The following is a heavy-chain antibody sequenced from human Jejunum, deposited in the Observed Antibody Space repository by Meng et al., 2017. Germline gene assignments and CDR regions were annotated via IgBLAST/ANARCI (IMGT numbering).Heavy chain of an antibody. Sequence: GESLKISCKGSGYIFPDSWTGWVRQMPGEGLEWVGIIYPGESAILYSPSFEGQVTISADESTSTAYLHWSSLKASDTAIYYCARHSLRGCRGGRCYLSFYYYGMDVWGQGTTVTVSS. V-gene: IGHV5-51*01. CDR2: IYPGESAI. CDR3: ARHSLRGCRGGRCYLSFYYYGMDV. J-gene: IGHJ6*02. CDR1: GYIFPDSW. D-gene: IGHD2-15*01.